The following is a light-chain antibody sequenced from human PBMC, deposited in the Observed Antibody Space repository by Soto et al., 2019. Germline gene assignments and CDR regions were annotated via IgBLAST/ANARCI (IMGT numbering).Light chain of an antibody. V-gene: IGLV1-44*01. CDR2: SNN. CDR1: SSNIGSNT. J-gene: IGLJ1*01. Sequence: QSVLTRPPSASGTPGQRVSISCSGSSSNIGSNTVNWYQHLPGTAPKLLIYSNNQRPSGVPDRFSGSKSDTSASLAISGLQSDDEGDYYCASWEDSPKGYVLGTGTKVTVL. CDR3: ASWEDSPKGYV.